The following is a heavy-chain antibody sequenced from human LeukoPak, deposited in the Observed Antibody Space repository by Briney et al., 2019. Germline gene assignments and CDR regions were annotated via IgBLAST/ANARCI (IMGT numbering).Heavy chain of an antibody. CDR1: GGTFSSYA. CDR2: IIPIFGTA. J-gene: IGHJ5*02. V-gene: IGHV1-69*01. CDR3: ARDQSRDYDFWSGYYILAWFDP. Sequence: GASVKVSCKASGGTFSSYAISWVRQAPGQGLEWMGGIIPIFGTANYAQKFQGRVTITAGESTSTAYMELSSLRSEDTAVYYCARDQSRDYDFWSGYYILAWFDPWGQGALVTVSS. D-gene: IGHD3-3*01.